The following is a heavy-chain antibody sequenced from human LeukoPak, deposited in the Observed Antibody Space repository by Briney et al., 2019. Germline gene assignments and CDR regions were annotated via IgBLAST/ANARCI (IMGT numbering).Heavy chain of an antibody. CDR3: ARDFNYGSGSNYYYYMDV. D-gene: IGHD3-10*01. J-gene: IGHJ6*03. CDR2: IYSGGST. CDR1: GFTVSSNY. Sequence: SGGSLRLSCAASGFTVSSNYMSWVRQAPGKGLEWVSVIYSGGSTYYADSVKGRFTISRDNSKNTLYLQMNSLRAEDTAVYYCARDFNYGSGSNYYYYMDVWRKGTTVTVSS. V-gene: IGHV3-53*01.